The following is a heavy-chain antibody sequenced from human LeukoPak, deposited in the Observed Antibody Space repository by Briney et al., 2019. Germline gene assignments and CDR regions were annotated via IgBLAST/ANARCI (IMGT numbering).Heavy chain of an antibody. Sequence: GSLRLSCGGSGFTFRSYGMSWVRQVPGKGLEWLSSISGYGSYTYNADSVQGRFTISRDNSKNTLYLQMNNLRAEDAAIYYCATSPDIETSGTLYYLDYWGQGTLVTVSS. V-gene: IGHV3-23*01. D-gene: IGHD1-14*01. J-gene: IGHJ4*02. CDR3: ATSPDIETSGTLYYLDY. CDR2: ISGYGSYT. CDR1: GFTFRSYG.